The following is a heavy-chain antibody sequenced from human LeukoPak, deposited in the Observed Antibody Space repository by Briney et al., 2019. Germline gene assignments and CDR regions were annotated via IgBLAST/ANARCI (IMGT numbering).Heavy chain of an antibody. Sequence: GGSLRLSCAASGFTFSDYYMSWVRQAPGKGLEWVSYISGSSSFTIYADSVKGRFTISRDNAKNSLYLQMNSLRAEDTAVYYCARVTLYGESALDYWGQGALSPSPQ. J-gene: IGHJ4*02. CDR2: ISGSSSFT. D-gene: IGHD4-17*01. CDR1: GFTFSDYY. V-gene: IGHV3-11*06. CDR3: ARVTLYGESALDY.